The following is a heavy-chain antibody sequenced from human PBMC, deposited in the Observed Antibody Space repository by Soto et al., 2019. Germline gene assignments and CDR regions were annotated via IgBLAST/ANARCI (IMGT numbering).Heavy chain of an antibody. V-gene: IGHV1-69*02. Sequence: QVQLVQSGAEVKKPGSSVKVSCKASGGTFSSYTISWVRQAPGQGLEWMGRINPILGIANYAQKFQGRVTITEDKATSTAYMKLSSQRSEDTAVYYCARVAGSSSCWGQGTLVTVSS. J-gene: IGHJ4*02. CDR3: ARVAGSSSC. CDR2: INPILGIA. D-gene: IGHD6-13*01. CDR1: GGTFSSYT.